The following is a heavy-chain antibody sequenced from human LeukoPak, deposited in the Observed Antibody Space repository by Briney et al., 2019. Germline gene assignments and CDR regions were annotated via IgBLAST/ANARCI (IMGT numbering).Heavy chain of an antibody. D-gene: IGHD4-17*01. Sequence: GGSLRLSCAASGFTFSDYALIWVRQAPGKGLEWISAIRGAGGTTYYEGSVKGRCTISRDNSRNTVYLQMNSLRAEDTALYFCGKDPNGDYVGAFDFWGPGTMVTVSS. J-gene: IGHJ3*01. CDR1: GFTFSDYA. CDR3: GKDPNGDYVGAFDF. V-gene: IGHV3-23*01. CDR2: IRGAGGTT.